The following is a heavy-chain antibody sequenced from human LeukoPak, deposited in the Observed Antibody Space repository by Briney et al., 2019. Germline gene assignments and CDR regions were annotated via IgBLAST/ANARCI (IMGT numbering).Heavy chain of an antibody. V-gene: IGHV1-18*01. CDR2: ISAYNGNT. CDR3: ARILNVDTAMVGSDY. J-gene: IGHJ4*02. CDR1: GYTFTSYG. D-gene: IGHD5-18*01. Sequence: ASVKVSCKASGYTFTSYGISWVRQAPGQGLEWMGWISAYNGNTNYAQKLQGRVTMTTDTPTSTAYMELRSLRSDDTAVYYCARILNVDTAMVGSDYWGQGTLVTVSS.